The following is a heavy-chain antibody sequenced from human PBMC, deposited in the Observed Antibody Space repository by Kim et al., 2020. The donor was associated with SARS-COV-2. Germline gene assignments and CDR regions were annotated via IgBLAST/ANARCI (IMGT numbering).Heavy chain of an antibody. V-gene: IGHV5-51*01. Sequence: GESLQISCKGSGDSFTTYWIGWVRQMPGKGLEWMGINYPGDSDTTYSPSFQGQVTISADKSISTAYLQWNSVKASDTAIYYCARRGYCSGSACERAFDIWGQGTKVTVYS. CDR2: NYPGDSDT. CDR1: GDSFTTYW. CDR3: ARRGYCSGSACERAFDI. D-gene: IGHD2-15*01. J-gene: IGHJ3*02.